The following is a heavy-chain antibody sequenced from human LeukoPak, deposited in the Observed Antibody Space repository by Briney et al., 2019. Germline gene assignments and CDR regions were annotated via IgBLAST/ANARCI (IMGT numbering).Heavy chain of an antibody. J-gene: IGHJ3*02. D-gene: IGHD4-23*01. V-gene: IGHV1-2*04. Sequence: ASMKVSCKASGYTFTGFYMNWVRQAPGQGLEWMGRVNPKTGGTKYTQKFQGWVTMTRDTSINTAYMELNRLKSDDTAVYYCASSVVTGAFDIWGQGTMVTVSS. CDR2: VNPKTGGT. CDR3: ASSVVTGAFDI. CDR1: GYTFTGFY.